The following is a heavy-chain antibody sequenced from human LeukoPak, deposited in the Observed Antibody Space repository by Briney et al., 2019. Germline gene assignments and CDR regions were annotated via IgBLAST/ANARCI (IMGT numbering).Heavy chain of an antibody. CDR3: AREMYSSGWYEFDAFDI. J-gene: IGHJ3*02. V-gene: IGHV3-33*01. D-gene: IGHD6-19*01. CDR2: IWYDGSNK. Sequence: PGGSLRLSCAASGFTFSSYGMHWVRQAPGKGLEWVAVIWYDGSNKYYADSVKGRFTISRDNSKNTLYLQMNSLRAEDTAVNYCAREMYSSGWYEFDAFDIWGQGTMVTVSS. CDR1: GFTFSSYG.